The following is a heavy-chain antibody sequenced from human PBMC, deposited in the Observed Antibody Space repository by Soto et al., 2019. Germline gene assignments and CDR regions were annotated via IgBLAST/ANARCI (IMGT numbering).Heavy chain of an antibody. CDR3: AGSSGRGCGTTGRNPCYYYGMDV. V-gene: IGHV5-51*01. D-gene: IGHD6-19*01. CDR1: GYSFTSYW. J-gene: IGHJ6*02. Sequence: GESLKISCKGSGYSFTSYWIGWVRQMPGKGLEWMGIIYPGDSDTRYSPSFQGQVTISADKSISTAYLQWSSLKASDTAMYYCAGSSGRGCGTTGRNPCYYYGMDVWGQGTTVTVSS. CDR2: IYPGDSDT.